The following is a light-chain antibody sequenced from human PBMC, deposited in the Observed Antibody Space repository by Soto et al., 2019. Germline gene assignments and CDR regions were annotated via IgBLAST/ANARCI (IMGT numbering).Light chain of an antibody. CDR3: SSVTTSSTYV. Sequence: QSVLTQPPSVSGSPGQSVAISCTGTSSDVGSYNRVSWYQQPPGTAPKLMIYDVSSRPSEVPDRFSGSKSGNTASLTISGLQAEDEADYYCSSVTTSSTYVFGTGTKLTVL. V-gene: IGLV2-18*02. CDR2: DVS. CDR1: SSDVGSYNR. J-gene: IGLJ1*01.